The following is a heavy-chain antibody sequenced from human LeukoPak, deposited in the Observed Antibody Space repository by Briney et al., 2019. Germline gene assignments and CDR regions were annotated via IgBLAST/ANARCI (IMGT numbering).Heavy chain of an antibody. D-gene: IGHD6-13*01. V-gene: IGHV3-9*01. Sequence: GGSLRLSCAASGFTFDDYAMHWVRQAPGKGLEWVSGISWNSGSIGYADSVKGRFTISRDNAKNSLYLQMNSLRAEDTALYYCAKDTIIAAPQRISDGMDVWGQGTTVTVSS. J-gene: IGHJ6*02. CDR3: AKDTIIAAPQRISDGMDV. CDR2: ISWNSGSI. CDR1: GFTFDDYA.